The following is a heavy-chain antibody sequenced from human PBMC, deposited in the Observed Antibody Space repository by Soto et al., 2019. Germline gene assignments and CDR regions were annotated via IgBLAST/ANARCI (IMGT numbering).Heavy chain of an antibody. CDR2: ISKDGSDK. Sequence: SLRLSCAASGFTFSTYGMHWVRQAPGKGLEWVACISKDGSDKSYSDSVKGRFTITRDNSQNTMYLQMNSLRTEDTAVYYCARGSGYDFDHWGQGTLVTVSS. J-gene: IGHJ5*02. V-gene: IGHV3-30*03. D-gene: IGHD5-12*01. CDR1: GFTFSTYG. CDR3: ARGSGYDFDH.